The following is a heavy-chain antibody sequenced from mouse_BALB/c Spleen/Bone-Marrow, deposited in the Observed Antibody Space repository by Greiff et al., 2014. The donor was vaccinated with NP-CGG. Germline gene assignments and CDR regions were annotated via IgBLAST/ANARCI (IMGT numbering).Heavy chain of an antibody. CDR2: VWAGGST. CDR3: TIYYDYDYAMDY. D-gene: IGHD2-4*01. V-gene: IGHV2-9*02. J-gene: IGHJ4*01. Sequence: QVQLQQSGPGLVAPSQSLSITCTVSGFSLTSYGVHWVRQPPGKGLEWLGVVWAGGSTNYNSALMSRLSISKDNSKSQVFLKMNSLQTEDTAMYYCTIYYDYDYAMDYWGQGTSVTVSS. CDR1: GFSLTSYG.